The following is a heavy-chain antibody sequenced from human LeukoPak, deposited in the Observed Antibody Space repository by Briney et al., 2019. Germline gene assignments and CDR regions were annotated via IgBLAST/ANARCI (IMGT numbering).Heavy chain of an antibody. V-gene: IGHV4-59*12. Sequence: SETLSLTCTVSGGSLSSYYWTWIRQPPGKGLEWLGYIYYTGSTSYNPSLKSRVTISVDTSKNQFSLKLSSVTAADTAVYYCARDFKIYDSSGYYHNWFDPWGQGTLVTVSS. J-gene: IGHJ5*02. D-gene: IGHD3-22*01. CDR2: IYYTGST. CDR1: GGSLSSYY. CDR3: ARDFKIYDSSGYYHNWFDP.